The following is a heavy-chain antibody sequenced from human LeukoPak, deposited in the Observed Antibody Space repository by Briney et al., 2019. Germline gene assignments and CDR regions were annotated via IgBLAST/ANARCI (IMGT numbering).Heavy chain of an antibody. Sequence: GGSLRLSCAASGFTFGDYGMSWVRQAPGKGLGWVSGINWNGGSTGYADSVKGRFTISRDNAKNSLYLQMNSLRAEDTALYYCARVGTEVRGVIIIYYYYYMDVWGKGTTVTVSS. CDR3: ARVGTEVRGVIIIYYYYYMDV. CDR1: GFTFGDYG. D-gene: IGHD3-10*01. J-gene: IGHJ6*03. CDR2: INWNGGST. V-gene: IGHV3-20*04.